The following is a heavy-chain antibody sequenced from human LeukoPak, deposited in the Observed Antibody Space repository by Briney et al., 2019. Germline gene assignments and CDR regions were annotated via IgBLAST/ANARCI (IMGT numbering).Heavy chain of an antibody. D-gene: IGHD2-21*01. Sequence: SETLSLTCALYGGSFSGYYWGWIRQPPGKGLEWIGEINHSGSTNYNPSLKSRVTISVDTSKNQFSLKLSSVTAADTAVYYCARGSSHIFDYWGQGTLVTVSS. CDR3: ARGSSHIFDY. CDR1: GGSFSGYY. CDR2: INHSGST. J-gene: IGHJ4*02. V-gene: IGHV4-34*01.